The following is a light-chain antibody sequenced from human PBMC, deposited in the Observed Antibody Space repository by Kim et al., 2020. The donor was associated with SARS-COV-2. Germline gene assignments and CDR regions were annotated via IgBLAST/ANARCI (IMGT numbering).Light chain of an antibody. J-gene: IGLJ3*02. CDR2: KDS. V-gene: IGLV3-25*03. Sequence: VSPGQTARITCSGDALPKQYAYWYQQKPGQAPVLVIYKDSERPSGIPERFSGSSSGTTVTLTISGVQAEDEADYYCQSADSSGTWVFGGGTQPTVL. CDR3: QSADSSGTWV. CDR1: ALPKQY.